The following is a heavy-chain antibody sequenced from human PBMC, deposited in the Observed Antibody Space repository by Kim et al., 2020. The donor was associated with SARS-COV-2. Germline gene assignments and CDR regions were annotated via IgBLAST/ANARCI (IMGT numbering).Heavy chain of an antibody. V-gene: IGHV4-59*13. Sequence: SETLSLTCTVSGGSISSYYWSWIRQPPGKGLEWIGYIYYSGSTNYNPSLKSRVTISVDTSKNQFSLKLSSVTAADTAVYYCARGLLCCDAFDIWGQGTMVTVSS. J-gene: IGHJ3*02. CDR3: ARGLLCCDAFDI. CDR2: IYYSGST. D-gene: IGHD3-10*01. CDR1: GGSISSYY.